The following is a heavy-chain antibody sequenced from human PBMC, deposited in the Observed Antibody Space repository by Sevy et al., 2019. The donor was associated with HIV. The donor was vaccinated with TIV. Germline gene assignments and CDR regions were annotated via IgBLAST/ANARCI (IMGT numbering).Heavy chain of an antibody. CDR3: ARDHVELRSFDY. Sequence: GGSLRLSCAASGFTFSSYAMHWVRQAPGKGLEWVAVVWYDGSNKYYADSVKGRFTISRDNSQNTLYLQMNSLRAEDTAVYYRARDHVELRSFDYWGQGTLVTVSS. J-gene: IGHJ4*02. CDR2: VWYDGSNK. CDR1: GFTFSSYA. D-gene: IGHD1-7*01. V-gene: IGHV3-33*01.